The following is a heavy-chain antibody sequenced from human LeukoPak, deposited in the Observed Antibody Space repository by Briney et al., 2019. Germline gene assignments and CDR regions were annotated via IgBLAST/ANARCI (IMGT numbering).Heavy chain of an antibody. CDR1: GFTFSGYN. V-gene: IGHV3-21*01. CDR2: ISSSSSYI. D-gene: IGHD3-10*01. Sequence: GGSLRLSCAASGFTFSGYNMNWVRQAPGKGLEWVSSISSSSSYIYYADSVKGRFTISRDNAKNSLYLQMNSLRAEDTAVYYCARIADYGSGFELWGQGTLVTVSS. J-gene: IGHJ4*02. CDR3: ARIADYGSGFEL.